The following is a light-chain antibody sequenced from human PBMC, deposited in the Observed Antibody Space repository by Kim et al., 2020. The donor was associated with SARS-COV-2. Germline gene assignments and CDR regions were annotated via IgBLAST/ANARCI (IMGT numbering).Light chain of an antibody. Sequence: GDRVTITCQASQDIKNYLNWYQQKPGKAPELLIYDVSNLERGVPSRFSGSGSQTDFTFTISGLQPEDAAIYYCQQYDVVPWTFGQGTKVDIK. J-gene: IGKJ1*01. V-gene: IGKV1-33*01. CDR1: QDIKNY. CDR3: QQYDVVPWT. CDR2: DVS.